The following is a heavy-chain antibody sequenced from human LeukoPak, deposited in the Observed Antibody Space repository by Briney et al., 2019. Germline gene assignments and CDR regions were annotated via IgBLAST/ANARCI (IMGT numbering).Heavy chain of an antibody. CDR1: GYTFTSYA. Sequence: ASVKVSCKASGYTFTSYAMHWVRQAPGQRLEWMGWINAGNGNTKYSQKFQGRVTITRDTSTSTVYMELSSLRSEDTAVYYCAREGVLLWFGEPNKRDWFDPWGQGTLVTVSS. CDR3: AREGVLLWFGEPNKRDWFDP. CDR2: INAGNGNT. V-gene: IGHV1-3*01. D-gene: IGHD3-10*01. J-gene: IGHJ5*02.